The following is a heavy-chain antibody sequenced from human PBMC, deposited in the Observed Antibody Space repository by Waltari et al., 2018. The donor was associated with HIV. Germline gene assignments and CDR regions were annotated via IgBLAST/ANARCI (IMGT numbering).Heavy chain of an antibody. V-gene: IGHV4-59*01. CDR3: ARALYCSSTSCYDGEDAFDI. J-gene: IGHJ3*02. CDR2: IYYSGST. Sequence: QVQLQESGPGLVKPSETLSLTCTVSGGSISSYYWSWIRQPPGQGLEWIGDIYYSGSTNYNPSLKSRVTISVDTSKNQFSLKLSSVTAADTAVYYCARALYCSSTSCYDGEDAFDIWGQGTMVTVSS. D-gene: IGHD2-2*01. CDR1: GGSISSYY.